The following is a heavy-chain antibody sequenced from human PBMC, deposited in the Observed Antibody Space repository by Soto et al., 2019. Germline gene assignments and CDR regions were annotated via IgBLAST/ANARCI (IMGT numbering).Heavy chain of an antibody. CDR3: ARVIPPTGDYDFWHGYYTHDY. J-gene: IGHJ4*02. V-gene: IGHV4-30-4*01. CDR1: GGSITSGDYY. D-gene: IGHD3-3*01. CDR2: IYYSGST. Sequence: QVQFQESGPGLVKPSQTLSLTCTVSGGSITSGDYYWSWIRQPPGKGLEWIGYIYYSGSTYYSPYLRGLVTISVDTSKNQFSLKLYSVTAADTAVYYCARVIPPTGDYDFWHGYYTHDYWGQGTLVTVSS.